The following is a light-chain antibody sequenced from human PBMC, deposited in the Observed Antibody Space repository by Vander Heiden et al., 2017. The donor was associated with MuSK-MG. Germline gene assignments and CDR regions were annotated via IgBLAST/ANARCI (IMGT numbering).Light chain of an antibody. J-gene: IGKJ5*01. CDR3: QQYDNLRSIT. CDR1: QDISNY. CDR2: DAS. Sequence: DIQMTQSPSSLSASVGDRVTITCQASQDISNYLNWYQQKPGKAPKLLIYDASNLETGVPSRFSGSGSGTDFTFTISSLQPEDIAIYYCQQYDNLRSITFGQGTRLEIK. V-gene: IGKV1-33*01.